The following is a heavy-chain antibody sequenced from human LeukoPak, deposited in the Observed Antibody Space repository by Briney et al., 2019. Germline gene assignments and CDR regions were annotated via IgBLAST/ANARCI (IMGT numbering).Heavy chain of an antibody. V-gene: IGHV3-74*01. Sequence: GGSLRLSCAASGFTFSGYSMHWVRQAPGKGLVWVSRINTDGSTTTYADSVKGRLTISRDNAKNTLYLQMSSLRAEDTAVYFCARNFYYGHDYWGQGTLVTVSS. CDR3: ARNFYYGHDY. CDR2: INTDGSTT. CDR1: GFTFSGYS. D-gene: IGHD3-10*01. J-gene: IGHJ4*02.